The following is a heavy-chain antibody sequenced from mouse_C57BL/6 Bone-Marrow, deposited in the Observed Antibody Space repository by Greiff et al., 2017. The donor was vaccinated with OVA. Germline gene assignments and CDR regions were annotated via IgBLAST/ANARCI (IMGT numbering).Heavy chain of an antibody. CDR2: LYARSAST. D-gene: IGHD2-1*01. V-gene: IGHV1-81*01. Sequence: QVQLKQSGAELARPGASVKLSCKASGYTFTSYGISWVKQRHAPCFEWIGHLYARSASTYYNEKFKGKATLTADKSSSTAYMELRSLTSEDSAVYFCAYGNYVFDYWGQGTTLTVSS. CDR3: AYGNYVFDY. J-gene: IGHJ2*01. CDR1: GYTFTSYG.